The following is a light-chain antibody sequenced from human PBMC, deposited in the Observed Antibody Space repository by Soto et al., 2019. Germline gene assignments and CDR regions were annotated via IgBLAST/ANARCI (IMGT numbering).Light chain of an antibody. Sequence: EIVVTQSPATLSVSPGESATLSCRASQNVDNNLAWYQQKAGQAPSLLIFGASTRATGVPARFSGSGFGTEFTLTISSLQSEAFAVYYCQQLNDCHRSLTFGGGTKVEIK. CDR2: GAS. J-gene: IGKJ4*01. V-gene: IGKV3D-15*01. CDR1: QNVDNN. CDR3: QQLNDCHRSLT.